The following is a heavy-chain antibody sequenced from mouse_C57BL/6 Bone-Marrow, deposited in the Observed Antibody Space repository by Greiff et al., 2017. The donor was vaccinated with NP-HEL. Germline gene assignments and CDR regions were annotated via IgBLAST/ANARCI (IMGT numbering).Heavy chain of an antibody. J-gene: IGHJ1*03. CDR3: AWNGSNYWYFDV. Sequence: EVKLQESGPELVKPGASVKISCKASGYSFPDYNMNWVKQSNGKSLEWIGVINPNYGTTSYNQKFKGKATLTVDQSSSTAYMQLNSLTSEDSAVYYCAWNGSNYWYFDVWGTGTTVTVSS. V-gene: IGHV1-39*01. CDR2: INPNYGTT. D-gene: IGHD1-1*01. CDR1: GYSFPDYN.